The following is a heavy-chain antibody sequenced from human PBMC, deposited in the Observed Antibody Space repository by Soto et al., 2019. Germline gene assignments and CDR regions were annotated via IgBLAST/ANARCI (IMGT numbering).Heavy chain of an antibody. V-gene: IGHV3-21*01. CDR1: GFTFSSYS. J-gene: IGHJ6*02. Sequence: PGGSLRLSCAASGFTFSSYSMNWVRQAPGKGLEWVSSISSSSSYIYYADSVKGRFTISRDNAKNSLYLQMNSLRAEDTAVYYCAREPGYCSGGSCYPNIYYYYYGMDVWGQGTTVTVSS. CDR2: ISSSSSYI. D-gene: IGHD2-15*01. CDR3: AREPGYCSGGSCYPNIYYYYYGMDV.